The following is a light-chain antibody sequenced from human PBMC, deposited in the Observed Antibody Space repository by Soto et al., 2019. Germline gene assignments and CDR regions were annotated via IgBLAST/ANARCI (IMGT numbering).Light chain of an antibody. CDR2: VAS. CDR3: QKYNSAPWT. Sequence: DIQMTQSPSSLSASVGDRVTITCRASQGSSNYLAWYQQQPGKVPKLLIYVASTLQSGVPSRFSGSGSGTDFTLTISSLQPEDVATYYCQKYNSAPWTFGQETKVEIK. J-gene: IGKJ1*01. V-gene: IGKV1-27*01. CDR1: QGSSNY.